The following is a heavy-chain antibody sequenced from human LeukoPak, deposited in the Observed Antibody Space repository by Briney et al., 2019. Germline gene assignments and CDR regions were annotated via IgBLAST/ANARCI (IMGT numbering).Heavy chain of an antibody. J-gene: IGHJ4*02. CDR2: INQDGSVK. Sequence: PGRFLRLSCAASTLTFSTYWMTWVSQTPGKGLEFVANINQDGSVKNYVGSVKGRFTISRDNAKNSLYLQMNSLRADDTAVYYCARDPGFSSFDYWGQGTLVTVSS. D-gene: IGHD3-3*02. CDR3: ARDPGFSSFDY. V-gene: IGHV3-7*01. CDR1: TLTFSTYW.